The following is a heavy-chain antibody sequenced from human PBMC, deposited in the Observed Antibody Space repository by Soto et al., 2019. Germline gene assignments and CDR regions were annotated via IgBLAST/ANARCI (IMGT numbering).Heavy chain of an antibody. D-gene: IGHD7-27*01. CDR3: ARRPGTGGY. V-gene: IGHV4-59*08. J-gene: IGHJ4*02. CDR2: IHSSGST. Sequence: QVQLQESGPGLVKPSETLSLTCSVSGASISSSYWSWIRQPPGQGLEWIGFIHSSGSTSYNPSLTSRVTISLDTSKNLSSLNLTSVTAADTAVYYCARRPGTGGYWGQGILVTVSS. CDR1: GASISSSY.